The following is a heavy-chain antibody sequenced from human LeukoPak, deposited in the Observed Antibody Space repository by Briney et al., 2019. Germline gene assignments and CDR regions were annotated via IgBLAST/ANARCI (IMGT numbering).Heavy chain of an antibody. Sequence: GASVKVSCKASGYTFTGYYMHWVRQAPGQGLEWMGWINPNSGGTNYAQKFQGRVTMTRDTSISTAYMELSRLRSDDAAVYYCAIAYCGGDCYSPIYGMDVWGQGTTVTVSS. V-gene: IGHV1-2*02. CDR1: GYTFTGYY. D-gene: IGHD2-21*02. J-gene: IGHJ6*02. CDR2: INPNSGGT. CDR3: AIAYCGGDCYSPIYGMDV.